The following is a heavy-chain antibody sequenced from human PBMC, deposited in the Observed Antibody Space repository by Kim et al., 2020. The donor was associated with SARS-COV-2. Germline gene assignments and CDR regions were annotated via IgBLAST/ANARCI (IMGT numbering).Heavy chain of an antibody. J-gene: IGHJ3*02. CDR3: AAASPILRPLGTAAFDS. V-gene: IGHV1-46*01. D-gene: IGHD3-16*01. Sequence: FQGRVTMTRDTSTSTVYMELSSLRSEDTAVYYCAAASPILRPLGTAAFDSWGQGTMVTVSS.